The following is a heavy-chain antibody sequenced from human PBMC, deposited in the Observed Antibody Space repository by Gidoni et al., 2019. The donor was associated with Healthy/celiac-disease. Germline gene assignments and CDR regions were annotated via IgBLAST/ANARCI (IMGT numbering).Heavy chain of an antibody. CDR2: IKQDGSEK. CDR3: ARTITMVQGVINWFDP. V-gene: IGHV3-7*01. J-gene: IGHJ5*02. CDR1: GFTFSSYW. Sequence: EVQLVASGGGLVQPGGSLRLSCAASGFTFSSYWMSWVRQAPGKGLEWVANIKQDGSEKYYVDSVKGRFTISRDNAKNSLYLQMNSLRAEDTAVYYCARTITMVQGVINWFDPWGQGTLVTVSS. D-gene: IGHD3-10*01.